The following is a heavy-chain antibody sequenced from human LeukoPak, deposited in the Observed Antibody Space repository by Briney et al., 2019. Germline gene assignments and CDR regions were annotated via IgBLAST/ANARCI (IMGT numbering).Heavy chain of an antibody. J-gene: IGHJ1*01. V-gene: IGHV1-2*02. CDR2: INPNSGGT. CDR3: ARGYPLSTTAAGTYFQH. CDR1: RYTFSAYY. Sequence: TSVKLSCKASRYTFSAYYMHWVRQAPGQGLEWMRWINPNSGGTNYAQKFQGRVTMTRDTSISTAYMELSRLRSDDTAMYYCARGYPLSTTAAGTYFQHWGQGTLVTVSS. D-gene: IGHD6-13*01.